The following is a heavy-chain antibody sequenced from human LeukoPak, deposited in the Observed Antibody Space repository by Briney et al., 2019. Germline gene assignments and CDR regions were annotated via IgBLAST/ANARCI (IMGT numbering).Heavy chain of an antibody. V-gene: IGHV3-66*01. CDR3: ARGKQIGGWEFDY. D-gene: IGHD6-19*01. CDR2: IYSGGST. CDR1: GFTVSSNY. J-gene: IGHJ4*02. Sequence: GGSLRLSCAASGFTVSSNYMSWVRQAPGKGLEWVSVIYSGGSTYYADSVKGRFTISRDNSKNTLYLQMNSLRAEDTAVYYCARGKQIGGWEFDYWGQGTLVTVSS.